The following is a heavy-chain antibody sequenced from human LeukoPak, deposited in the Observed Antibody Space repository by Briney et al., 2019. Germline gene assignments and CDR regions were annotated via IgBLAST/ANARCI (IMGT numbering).Heavy chain of an antibody. CDR3: ARSTTAGPTTFDY. CDR1: GFTFSSYW. Sequence: QSGGSLRLSCAASGFTFSSYWMSWVRQAPGKGLGWVANIKQDGSEKYYVDSVKGRFTISRDNAKNSLYLQMNSLRAEDTAVYYCARSTTAGPTTFDYWGQGTLVTVSS. V-gene: IGHV3-7*01. CDR2: IKQDGSEK. D-gene: IGHD1-1*01. J-gene: IGHJ4*02.